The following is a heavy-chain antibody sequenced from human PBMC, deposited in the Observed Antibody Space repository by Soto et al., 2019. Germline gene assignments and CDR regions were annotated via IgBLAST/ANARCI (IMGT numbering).Heavy chain of an antibody. D-gene: IGHD3-3*01. CDR2: ISAYNGNT. V-gene: IGHV1-18*01. Sequence: ASVKVSCKASGYTFTSYGISWVRQAPGQGLEWMGWISAYNGNTNYAQKLQGRVTMTTDTSTSTAYMELRSLRSDDTAVYYCARDGDSYYDFWSGYYTVWFDPWGQGTLVTVSS. CDR1: GYTFTSYG. J-gene: IGHJ5*02. CDR3: ARDGDSYYDFWSGYYTVWFDP.